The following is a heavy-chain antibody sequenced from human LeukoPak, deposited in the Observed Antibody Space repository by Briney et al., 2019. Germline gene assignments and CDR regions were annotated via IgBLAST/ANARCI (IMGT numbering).Heavy chain of an antibody. J-gene: IGHJ3*02. V-gene: IGHV6-1*01. CDR1: GDSVSSNSAA. CDR3: ARGTDSSSWYLVAFDI. Sequence: SQTRALTCAISGDSVSSNSAAWNWIRQSPSRGLEWLGRTYYRSKWYNDYAVSVKSRITINPDTSKNQFSLQLNSVTPEDTAVYYCARGTDSSSWYLVAFDIWGQGTMVTVSS. D-gene: IGHD6-13*01. CDR2: TYYRSKWYN.